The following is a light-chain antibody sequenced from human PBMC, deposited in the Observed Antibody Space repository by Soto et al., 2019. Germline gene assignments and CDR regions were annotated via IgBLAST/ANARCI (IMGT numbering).Light chain of an antibody. CDR1: QHIGRY. CDR2: AAS. CDR3: QQSSGIPYT. Sequence: DIQMTQSPSSLSASVGDRVTVTCRASQHIGRYLNWYQQKPGKAPKLLIYAASSLQSGVPSRFSGSGSGTDFTLTISSLQPEDFATYYCQQSSGIPYTFGQGTKLEIK. V-gene: IGKV1-39*01. J-gene: IGKJ2*01.